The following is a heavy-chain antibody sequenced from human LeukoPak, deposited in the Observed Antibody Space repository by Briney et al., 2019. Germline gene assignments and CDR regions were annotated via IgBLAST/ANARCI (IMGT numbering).Heavy chain of an antibody. V-gene: IGHV1-69*13. J-gene: IGHJ5*02. CDR2: IIPIFGTA. Sequence: ASVTVSCKASGGTFSSYAISWVRQAPGQGLEWMGGIIPIFGTANYAQKFQGRVTITADESTSTAYMELSSLRSEDTAVYYCARGYCGSTSCYAGWFDPWGQGTLVTVSS. CDR1: GGTFSSYA. D-gene: IGHD2-2*01. CDR3: ARGYCGSTSCYAGWFDP.